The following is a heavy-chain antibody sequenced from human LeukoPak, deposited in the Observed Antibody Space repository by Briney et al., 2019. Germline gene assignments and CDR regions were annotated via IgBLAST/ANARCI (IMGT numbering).Heavy chain of an antibody. J-gene: IGHJ4*02. CDR3: ARAPYTTGRSFYFDS. CDR2: IWYDGSKN. Sequence: PGRSLRLSCAASGFTFRNYGMHWVRQAPGKGLEWVAIIWYDGSKNYYADSVKGRFTISRDNFNNTLYLQMNSLRVEDTALYYCARAPYTTGRSFYFDSWGQGTLVTVSS. V-gene: IGHV3-33*01. D-gene: IGHD2-2*02. CDR1: GFTFRNYG.